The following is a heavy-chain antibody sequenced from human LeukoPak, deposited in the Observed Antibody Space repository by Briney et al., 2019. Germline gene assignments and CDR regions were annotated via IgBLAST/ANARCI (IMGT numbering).Heavy chain of an antibody. CDR3: ARDLDEGAYSTSDY. CDR2: IKQDGSEK. V-gene: IGHV3-7*01. Sequence: GGSLRLSCAASGFTFSSYWMSWVPQAPGKGLEWVANIKQDGSEKYYVDSVKGRFTISRDNAKNSLYLQMNSLRAEDTAVYYCARDLDEGAYSTSDYWGQGTLVTVSS. J-gene: IGHJ4*02. CDR1: GFTFSSYW. D-gene: IGHD1-26*01.